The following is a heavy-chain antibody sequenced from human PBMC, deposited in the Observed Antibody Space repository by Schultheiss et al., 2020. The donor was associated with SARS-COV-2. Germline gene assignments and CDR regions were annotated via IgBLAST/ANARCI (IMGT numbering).Heavy chain of an antibody. CDR2: ISSSSSYI. CDR1: GFTFSSYS. CDR3: ALRIVVVPAAISLPGPRFDP. V-gene: IGHV3-21*01. D-gene: IGHD2-2*01. Sequence: GTLKISCAASGFTFSSYSMNWVRQAPGKGLEWVSSISSSSSYIYYADSVKGRFTISRDNAKNSLYLQMNSLRAEDTAVYYCALRIVVVPAAISLPGPRFDPWGQGTLVTVSS. J-gene: IGHJ5*02.